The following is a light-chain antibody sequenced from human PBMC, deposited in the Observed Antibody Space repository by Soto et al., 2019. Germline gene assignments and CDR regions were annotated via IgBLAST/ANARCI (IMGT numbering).Light chain of an antibody. CDR1: QSVSIN. CDR3: QQYNNWLST. J-gene: IGKJ4*01. Sequence: EIVMTQSPATLSVSPGERATLSCRASQSVSINLAWYQQKPGQAPRLLIYGASTRATGIPARFSGSGSGTEFTLTISSLQSEDFAGYYCQQYNNWLSTFGGGTKVEIK. V-gene: IGKV3-15*01. CDR2: GAS.